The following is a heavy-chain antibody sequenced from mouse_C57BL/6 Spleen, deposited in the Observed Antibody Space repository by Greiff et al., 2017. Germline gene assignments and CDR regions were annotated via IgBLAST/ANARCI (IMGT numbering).Heavy chain of an antibody. CDR1: GYTFTSYW. CDR3: ARAYYSNYWFAY. CDR2: IDPSDSYT. D-gene: IGHD2-5*01. V-gene: IGHV1-50*01. J-gene: IGHJ3*01. Sequence: QVHVKQPGAELVKPGASVKLSCKASGYTFTSYWMPWVKQRPGQGLEWIGEIDPSDSYTNYTQKFKGKATLTVDTSSSTAYMQLSSLTSEDSAVYYCARAYYSNYWFAYWGQGTLVTVSA.